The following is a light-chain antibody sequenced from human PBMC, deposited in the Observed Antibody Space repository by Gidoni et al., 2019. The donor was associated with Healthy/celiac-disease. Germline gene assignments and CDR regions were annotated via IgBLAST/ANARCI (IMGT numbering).Light chain of an antibody. J-gene: IGKJ1*01. V-gene: IGKV1-27*01. CDR2: SAS. CDR3: HRTYNSPWT. Sequence: SQLTQSPSALSAHVGDRVTITCLLRQGISSYLNWYRQKPGKVPKLLIYSASNLESGVPSRFSGSGSGTDFTLTISSLQPEDVATYYGHRTYNSPWTFGQGTKVEIK. CDR1: QGISSY.